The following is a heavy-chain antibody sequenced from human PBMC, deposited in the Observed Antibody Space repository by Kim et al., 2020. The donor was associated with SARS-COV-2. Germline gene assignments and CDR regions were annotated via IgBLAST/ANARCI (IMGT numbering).Heavy chain of an antibody. J-gene: IGHJ3*02. CDR3: AREGDYYGSGRGAFDI. D-gene: IGHD3-10*01. CDR2: IYYSGST. Sequence: SETLSLTCTVSGGSISSYYWSWIRQPPGKGLEWIGYIYYSGSTNYNPSLKSRVTISVDTSKNQFSLKLSSVTAADTAVYYCAREGDYYGSGRGAFDIWGQGTMVTVSS. V-gene: IGHV4-59*01. CDR1: GGSISSYY.